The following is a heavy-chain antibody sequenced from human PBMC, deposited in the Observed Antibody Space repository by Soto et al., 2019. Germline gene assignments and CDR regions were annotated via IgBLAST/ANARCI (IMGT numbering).Heavy chain of an antibody. CDR3: ARGDYGTGGYPFPYFDY. CDR1: GYSFTGYY. Sequence: SVKVSCKASGYSFTGYYIHWVRQAPGQGLEWMGWINPDSGATNYAQNFQGRVTLTSDTSISTASMDLTSLTSDDTAVYYCARGDYGTGGYPFPYFDYWGQGTLVTVSS. D-gene: IGHD2-8*02. V-gene: IGHV1-2*02. J-gene: IGHJ4*02. CDR2: INPDSGAT.